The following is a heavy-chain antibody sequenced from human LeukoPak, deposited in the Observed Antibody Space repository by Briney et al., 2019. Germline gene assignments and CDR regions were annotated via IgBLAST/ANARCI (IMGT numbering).Heavy chain of an antibody. CDR1: GYTFTSYG. CDR3: ARDRVYATVTTNAFDI. Sequence: ASLKVSCKASGYTFTSYGISWVRQAPGQGVEWMGWISAYNGNTNYAQKLQGRVTMTPDTSTSTAYMELRSLRSDDTAVYYCARDRVYATVTTNAFDIWGKGTTVTVSS. CDR2: ISAYNGNT. V-gene: IGHV1-18*01. J-gene: IGHJ3*02. D-gene: IGHD4-17*01.